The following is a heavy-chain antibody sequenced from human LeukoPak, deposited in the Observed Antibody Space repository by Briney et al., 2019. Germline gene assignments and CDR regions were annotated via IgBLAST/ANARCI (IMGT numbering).Heavy chain of an antibody. V-gene: IGHV3-7*01. J-gene: IGHJ4*02. CDR2: IRGDESRK. Sequence: AGGSLRLSCAASGFSFSNYWMTWLRQAPGKGLEWVANIRGDESRKYYSDSVTGRFTISRDNAKNSLYLQMNSLRAEDTAVYYCAREAAAGTWGQGTLVTVSS. CDR1: GFSFSNYW. D-gene: IGHD6-13*01. CDR3: AREAAAGT.